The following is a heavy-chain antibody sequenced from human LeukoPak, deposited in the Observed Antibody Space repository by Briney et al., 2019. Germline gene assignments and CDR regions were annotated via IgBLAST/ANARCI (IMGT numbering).Heavy chain of an antibody. J-gene: IGHJ4*02. CDR2: INHSGGT. Sequence: PSETLSLTCGVYGGSFGDYYWSWIRQPPGKGLEWIGEINHSGGTNYNPSLKSRVTISVDTSKKQFSLKMYSVTAADTAVYYCARGLWSGSFLPPRWGQGTLVTVSS. D-gene: IGHD1-26*01. CDR1: GGSFGDYY. CDR3: ARGLWSGSFLPPR. V-gene: IGHV4-34*01.